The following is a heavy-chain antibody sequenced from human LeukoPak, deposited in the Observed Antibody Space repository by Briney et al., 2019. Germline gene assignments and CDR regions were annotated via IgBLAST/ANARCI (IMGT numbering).Heavy chain of an antibody. CDR2: ISSSSSYI. CDR1: GFTFSSYS. Sequence: PGGSLRLSCAASGFTFSSYSMNWVRQAPGKGLEWVSSISSSSSYIYYADSVKGRFTISRDNAKNSLYLQMNSLRAEGTAVYYCARAQVDPPILNYMDVWGKGTTVTVSS. D-gene: IGHD5-12*01. J-gene: IGHJ6*03. V-gene: IGHV3-21*01. CDR3: ARAQVDPPILNYMDV.